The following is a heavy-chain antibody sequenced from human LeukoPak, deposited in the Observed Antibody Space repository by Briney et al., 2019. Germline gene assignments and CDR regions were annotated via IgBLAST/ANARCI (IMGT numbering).Heavy chain of an antibody. CDR2: ISSTGDRT. CDR1: GFTFSSYV. D-gene: IGHD3-22*01. CDR3: AKTVGSGGYYIYYFDY. J-gene: IGHJ4*02. V-gene: IGHV3-23*01. Sequence: GGTLRLSCGASGFTFSSYVMSWVRQAPGKGLEWVSTISSTGDRTYYADSVKGRFAIYRDNSQNTLYLQMSSLRAEDTAVYYCAKTVGSGGYYIYYFDYWGQGTLVTVSS.